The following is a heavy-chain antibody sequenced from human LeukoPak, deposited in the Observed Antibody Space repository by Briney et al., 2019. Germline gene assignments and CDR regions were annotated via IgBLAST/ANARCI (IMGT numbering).Heavy chain of an antibody. CDR1: GGSISSSGYY. V-gene: IGHV4-39*07. D-gene: IGHD6-13*01. J-gene: IGHJ4*02. Sequence: PSETRSLTCTVSGGSISSSGYYWGWIRQPPGKGLEWIGSIYYSGGIFYNPSLKSRLSISVDTSKNQFSLNLSSVTAADTAVYYCARDFRQQLDFWGQGTLVTVSS. CDR2: IYYSGGI. CDR3: ARDFRQQLDF.